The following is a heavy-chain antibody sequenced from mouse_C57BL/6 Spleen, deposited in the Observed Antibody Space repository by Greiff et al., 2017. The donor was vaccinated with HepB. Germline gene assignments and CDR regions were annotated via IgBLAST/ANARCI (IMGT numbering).Heavy chain of an antibody. CDR2: IDPEDGET. D-gene: IGHD1-1*01. CDR1: GFNIKDYY. CDR3: ARQVVTTVVAQPYYFDY. Sequence: VQLQQSGAELVKPGASVKLSCTASGFNIKDYYMHWVKQRTEQGLEWIGRIDPEDGETKYAPKFQGKATITADTSSHTAYLQLSSLTSEDPAVYYCARQVVTTVVAQPYYFDYWGQGTTLTVSS. J-gene: IGHJ2*01. V-gene: IGHV14-2*01.